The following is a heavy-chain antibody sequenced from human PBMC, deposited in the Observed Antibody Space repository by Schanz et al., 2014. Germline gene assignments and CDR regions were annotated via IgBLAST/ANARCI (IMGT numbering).Heavy chain of an antibody. J-gene: IGHJ4*02. CDR1: GYTFTSYG. Sequence: QVQLVQSGAEVKKPGASVKVSCKASGYTFTSYGISWVRQAPGQGLEWMGWISPYNANTNYAQKLQGRVTMTADTSTSTAYMDLSSLRSDDTAVYYCARDQSPYTNSADVRYFDYWGQGSLVTVSS. D-gene: IGHD6-6*01. CDR3: ARDQSPYTNSADVRYFDY. CDR2: ISPYNANT. V-gene: IGHV1-18*01.